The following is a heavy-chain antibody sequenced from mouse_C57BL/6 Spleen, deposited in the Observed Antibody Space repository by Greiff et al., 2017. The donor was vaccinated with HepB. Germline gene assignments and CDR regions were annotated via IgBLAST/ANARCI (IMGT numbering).Heavy chain of an antibody. Sequence: EVKLVESGEGLVKPGGSLKLSCAASGFTFSSYAMSWVRQTPEKRLEWVAYISSGGDYIYYADTVKGRFTISRDNARNTLYLQMSSLKSEDTAMYYCTRVGTVVAWDYWGQGTTLTVSS. V-gene: IGHV5-9-1*02. CDR2: ISSGGDYI. D-gene: IGHD1-1*01. J-gene: IGHJ2*01. CDR3: TRVGTVVAWDY. CDR1: GFTFSSYA.